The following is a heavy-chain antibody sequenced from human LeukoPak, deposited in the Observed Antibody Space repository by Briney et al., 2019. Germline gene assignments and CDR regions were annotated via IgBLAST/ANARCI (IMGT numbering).Heavy chain of an antibody. CDR1: GFTFSSYS. CDR2: ISSSSSYI. J-gene: IGHJ5*02. CDR3: ARGFSPIAAAEISWFDP. Sequence: GGSLRLSCAASGFTFSSYSMNWVRQAPGKGLEWVSSISSSSSYIYYADPVKGRFTISRDNAKNSLYLQMNSLRAEDTAVYYCARGFSPIAAAEISWFDPWGQGTLVTVSS. D-gene: IGHD6-13*01. V-gene: IGHV3-21*01.